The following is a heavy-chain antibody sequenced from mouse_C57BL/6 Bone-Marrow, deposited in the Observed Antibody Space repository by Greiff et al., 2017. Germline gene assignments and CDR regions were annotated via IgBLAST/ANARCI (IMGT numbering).Heavy chain of an antibody. D-gene: IGHD1-1*01. V-gene: IGHV1-81*01. Sequence: VQLQQSGAELARPGASVKLSCKASGYTFTSYGISWVKQRTGQGLEWIGEIYPSSGNTYYNEKFKGKATLTADKSSSTAYMELRSLTSEDSAVYFCARRGGSSFYWYFDVWGTGTTVTVSS. CDR2: IYPSSGNT. CDR1: GYTFTSYG. J-gene: IGHJ1*03. CDR3: ARRGGSSFYWYFDV.